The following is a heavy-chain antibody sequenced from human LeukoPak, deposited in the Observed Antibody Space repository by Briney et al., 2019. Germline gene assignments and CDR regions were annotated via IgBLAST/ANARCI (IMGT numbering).Heavy chain of an antibody. J-gene: IGHJ5*02. D-gene: IGHD3-16*01. CDR2: IYYSGSA. CDR3: ARQGPSDSLGDWFDP. Sequence: SKTLSLTCTVSGGSISSSSYYWGWIRQPPGKGLEWIGSIYYSGSAYYNPSLKSRVTISVDTSKNQFSLKLSSVTAADTAVYYCARQGPSDSLGDWFDPWGQGTLATVSP. V-gene: IGHV4-39*01. CDR1: GGSISSSSYY.